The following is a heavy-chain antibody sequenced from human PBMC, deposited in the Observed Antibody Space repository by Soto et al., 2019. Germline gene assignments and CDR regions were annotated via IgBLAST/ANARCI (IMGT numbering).Heavy chain of an antibody. CDR1: GGTFSTYA. V-gene: IGHV1-69*01. CDR3: ARAREAVMISSHSVFDN. J-gene: IGHJ4*02. D-gene: IGHD2-21*01. CDR2: IVPILGTT. Sequence: QVQLVQSGAEEKKPGSSVKVSCKASGGTFSTYAISWVRQAPGQGLEWMGGIVPILGTTNYAQRFQDRVTITADESTSTAYMEVTRLRFEDTAVYYCARAREAVMISSHSVFDNWGQGTLLTVSS.